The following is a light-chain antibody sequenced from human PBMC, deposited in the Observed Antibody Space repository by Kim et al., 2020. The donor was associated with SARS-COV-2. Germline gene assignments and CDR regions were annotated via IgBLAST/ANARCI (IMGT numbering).Light chain of an antibody. CDR2: VTS. Sequence: DIQLTQSPSFMSASVGDRVTITCRASERLTGWLAWYQQKPGKAPKLLIFVTSRLQSGVPSRFGGSGSGTDFTLTIDNLQPEDFATYFCQQANSFPWTFGQGTKVDIK. J-gene: IGKJ1*01. CDR3: QQANSFPWT. V-gene: IGKV1-12*01. CDR1: ERLTGW.